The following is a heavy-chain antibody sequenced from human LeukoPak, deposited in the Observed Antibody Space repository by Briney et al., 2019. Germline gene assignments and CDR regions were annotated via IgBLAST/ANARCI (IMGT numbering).Heavy chain of an antibody. CDR3: ARDYGGSSPFDY. J-gene: IGHJ4*02. Sequence: GGSLRLSCAASGFTFSSYTMNWVRQAPGKGLEWVSSISSSSSYIFYADSVKGRFTISRDNAKNSLYLQMNSLRAEDTAVYYCARDYGGSSPFDYWGQGTLVTVSS. V-gene: IGHV3-21*06. CDR1: GFTFSSYT. D-gene: IGHD4-23*01. CDR2: ISSSSSYI.